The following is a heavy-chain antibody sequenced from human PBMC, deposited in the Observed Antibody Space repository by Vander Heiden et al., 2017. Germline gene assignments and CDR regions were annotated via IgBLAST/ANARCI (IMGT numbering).Heavy chain of an antibody. CDR2: ISWNSGSI. J-gene: IGHJ4*02. V-gene: IGHV3-9*01. D-gene: IGHD3-22*01. CDR3: AKGPHYYYDSSGYYYFDY. Sequence: EVQLVESGGGLVQPGRSLRLSCAASGFTFDDYAMHWVRQAPGKGLELVSGISWNSGSIGYTDSGKGRVTISRDNAKNSLYLQMNSLRAEDTALYYCAKGPHYYYDSSGYYYFDYWGQGTLVTVSS. CDR1: GFTFDDYA.